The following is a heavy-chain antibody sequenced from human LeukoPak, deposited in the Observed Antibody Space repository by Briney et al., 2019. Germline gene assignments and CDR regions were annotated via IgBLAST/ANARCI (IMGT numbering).Heavy chain of an antibody. J-gene: IGHJ5*02. CDR2: ISYDGSNK. D-gene: IGHD1-26*01. Sequence: TGGSLRLSCAASGFTFSSYAMHWVRQAPGKGLEWVAVISYDGSNKYYADSVKGRFTISRDNSKNTLYLQMNSLRAEDTAVYYCARDRSTRWDSDWFDPWGQGILVTVSS. V-gene: IGHV3-30-3*01. CDR3: ARDRSTRWDSDWFDP. CDR1: GFTFSSYA.